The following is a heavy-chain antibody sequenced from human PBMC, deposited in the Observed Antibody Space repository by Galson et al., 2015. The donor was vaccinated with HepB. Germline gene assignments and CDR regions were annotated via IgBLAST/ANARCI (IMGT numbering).Heavy chain of an antibody. Sequence: SLRLSCAASGFTFSSYSMNWVRQAPGKGLEWVSSISSSSSYIYYADSVKGRFTISRDNAKNSLYLQMNSLRAEDTAVYYCATGGYSGPSGAFDIWGQGTMVTVSS. J-gene: IGHJ3*02. D-gene: IGHD1-26*01. V-gene: IGHV3-21*01. CDR2: ISSSSSYI. CDR3: ATGGYSGPSGAFDI. CDR1: GFTFSSYS.